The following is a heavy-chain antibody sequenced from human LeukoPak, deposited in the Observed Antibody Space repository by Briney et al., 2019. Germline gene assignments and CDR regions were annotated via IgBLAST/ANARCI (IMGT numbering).Heavy chain of an antibody. V-gene: IGHV3-21*01. Sequence: PGGSLRLSCAASGFTFSNYNMNWVRQAPGKGLEWVSSISSSSSDIYYADSVKGRFTISRDNAKTSLYLQMNSLRAEDTAVYYCARDGYFYDSSGHYFGYWGQGTLVTVSS. CDR2: ISSSSSDI. CDR3: ARDGYFYDSSGHYFGY. CDR1: GFTFSNYN. J-gene: IGHJ4*02. D-gene: IGHD3-22*01.